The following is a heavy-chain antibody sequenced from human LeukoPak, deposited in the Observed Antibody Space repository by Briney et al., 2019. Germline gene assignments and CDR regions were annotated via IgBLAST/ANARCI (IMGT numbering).Heavy chain of an antibody. Sequence: EASETLSLTCTVSGGSISNSGYYWGWIRQPPGKGLEWIGNIYYSGSTYSNPSLKSRVTISVDTSKNHYSLKLSSVTAADTAIYYCAKTYYYDPFDYWGQGTLVTVSS. V-gene: IGHV4-39*02. CDR1: GGSISNSGYY. D-gene: IGHD3-22*01. CDR2: IYYSGST. CDR3: AKTYYYDPFDY. J-gene: IGHJ4*02.